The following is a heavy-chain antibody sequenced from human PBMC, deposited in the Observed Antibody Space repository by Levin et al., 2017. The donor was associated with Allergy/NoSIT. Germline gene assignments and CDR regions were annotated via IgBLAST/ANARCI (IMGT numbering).Heavy chain of an antibody. CDR1: GGSFSGYY. J-gene: IGHJ5*02. V-gene: IGHV4-34*01. CDR3: ARGRRYSSGWYLRWFDP. Sequence: PGGSLRLSCAVYGGSFSGYYWSWIRRPPGKGLEWIGEINHSGSTNYNPSLKSRVTISVDTSKNQFSLKLSSVTAADTAVYYCARGRRYSSGWYLRWFDPWGQGTLVTVSS. D-gene: IGHD6-19*01. CDR2: INHSGST.